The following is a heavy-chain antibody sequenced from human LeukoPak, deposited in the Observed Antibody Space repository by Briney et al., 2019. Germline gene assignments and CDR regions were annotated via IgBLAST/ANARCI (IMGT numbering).Heavy chain of an antibody. CDR2: TYYRSKWYY. CDR3: ARDEANTGWHTFDI. D-gene: IGHD6-19*01. Sequence: SQTLSLTCGISGDSVSTINGAWNWVRQSPSRGLEWLGRTYYRSKWYYDYAVCVQGRITINPDTSKNQFSLQLSSVTPEDTAVYYCARDEANTGWHTFDIWGQGTLTTVSS. CDR1: GDSVSTINGA. J-gene: IGHJ4*02. V-gene: IGHV6-1*01.